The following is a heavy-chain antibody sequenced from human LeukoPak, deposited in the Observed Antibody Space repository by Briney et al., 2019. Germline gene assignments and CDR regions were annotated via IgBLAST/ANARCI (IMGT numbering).Heavy chain of an antibody. J-gene: IGHJ3*02. CDR1: GFTFSSYS. Sequence: GGSLRLSCATSGFTFSSYSMNWVRQAPGQGLEWVSYISSSSGTIYYADSVKGRFTISRDNAKNSLYLQMSSLRAEDTAVYYCARDQSVVAPNDFDIWGQGTMVTVSS. CDR3: ARDQSVVAPNDFDI. V-gene: IGHV3-48*01. CDR2: ISSSSGTI. D-gene: IGHD3-22*01.